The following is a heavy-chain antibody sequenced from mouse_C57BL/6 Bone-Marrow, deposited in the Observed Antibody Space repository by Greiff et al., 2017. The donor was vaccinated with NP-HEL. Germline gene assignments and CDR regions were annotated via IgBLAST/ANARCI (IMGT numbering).Heavy chain of an antibody. CDR3: ARGWGADFTWFAY. V-gene: IGHV5-6*01. CDR1: GFTFSSYG. J-gene: IGHJ3*01. CDR2: ISSGGSYT. Sequence: EVQGVESGGDLVKPGGSLKLSCAASGFTFSSYGMSWVRQTPDKRLEWVATISSGGSYTYYPDSVKGRFTISRDNAKNTRYLQMSRLKSEDTAMYCCARGWGADFTWFAYWGQGTLVTVSA.